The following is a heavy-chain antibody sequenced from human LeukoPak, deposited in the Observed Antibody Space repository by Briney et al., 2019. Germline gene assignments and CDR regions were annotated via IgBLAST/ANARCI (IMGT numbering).Heavy chain of an antibody. CDR2: ISYDGSNK. V-gene: IGHV3-30*18. CDR3: AKDRSTDYYYYYGMDV. Sequence: GGSLRLSCAASGFTFSSYGMHWVRQAPGKGLEWVAVISYDGSNKYYADSVKGRFTISRDNSKNTLYLQMNSLRAEDTAVYYCAKDRSTDYYYYYGMDVWGQGTTVTVSS. CDR1: GFTFSSYG. J-gene: IGHJ6*02. D-gene: IGHD1-14*01.